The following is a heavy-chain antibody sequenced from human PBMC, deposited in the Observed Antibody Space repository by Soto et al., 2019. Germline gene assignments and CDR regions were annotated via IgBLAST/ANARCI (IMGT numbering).Heavy chain of an antibody. CDR1: GFTFSSYA. D-gene: IGHD3-10*01. CDR3: AKGLYGSGSYHYYYYYYMDV. J-gene: IGHJ6*03. Sequence: GGSLRLSCAASGFTFSSYAMSWVRQAPGKGLEWVSAISGSGGSTYYADSVKGRFTISRDNSKNTLYLQMNSLRAEDTAVYYCAKGLYGSGSYHYYYYYYMDVWGKGTTVTVSS. CDR2: ISGSGGST. V-gene: IGHV3-23*01.